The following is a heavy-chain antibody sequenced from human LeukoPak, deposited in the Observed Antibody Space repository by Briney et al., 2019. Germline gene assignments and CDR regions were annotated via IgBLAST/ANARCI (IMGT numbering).Heavy chain of an antibody. D-gene: IGHD6-6*01. CDR1: GFTFSSYA. V-gene: IGHV3-23*01. CDR2: LSDSGGRT. J-gene: IGHJ3*02. CDR3: ARGPSIAARYDAFDI. Sequence: GGSLRLSCAASGFTFSSYAMSWVRQAPGKGLEWVSALSDSGGRTYYANSVKGRFTISRDDSINTLYLQVISLRAEDTAVYYCARGPSIAARYDAFDIWGQGTMVTVSS.